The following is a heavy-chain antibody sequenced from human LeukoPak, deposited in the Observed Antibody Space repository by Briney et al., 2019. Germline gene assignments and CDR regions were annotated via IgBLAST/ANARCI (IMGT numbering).Heavy chain of an antibody. V-gene: IGHV1-18*01. J-gene: IGHJ6*03. CDR2: ISAYNGNT. Sequence: ASVKVSCKASGYTFTSYDISWVRQAPGQGLEWMGWISAYNGNTNYAQKLQGRVTMTTDTSTSTAYMELRSLRSDDTAVYYCARVVGTPYYDFWSGSYYMDVWGKGTTVTVSS. D-gene: IGHD3-3*01. CDR3: ARVVGTPYYDFWSGSYYMDV. CDR1: GYTFTSYD.